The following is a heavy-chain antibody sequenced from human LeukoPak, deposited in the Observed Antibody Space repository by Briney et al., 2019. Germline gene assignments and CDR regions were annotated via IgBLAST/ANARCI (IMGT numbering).Heavy chain of an antibody. D-gene: IGHD6-13*01. CDR2: ISNSSSYI. CDR1: GFTFSSYS. Sequence: PGGSLRLSCAASGFTFSSYSMNWVRQAPGKGLEWVSSISNSSSYIYYADSVKGRFTISRDNAKNSLYLQMNSLRAEDTAVYYCARDLGIAAAGTSGRTGGYWGQGTLVTVSS. CDR3: ARDLGIAAAGTSGRTGGY. V-gene: IGHV3-21*01. J-gene: IGHJ4*02.